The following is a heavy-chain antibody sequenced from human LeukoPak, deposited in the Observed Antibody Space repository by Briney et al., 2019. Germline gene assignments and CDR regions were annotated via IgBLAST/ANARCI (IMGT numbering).Heavy chain of an antibody. CDR2: VYYSGST. V-gene: IGHV4-39*01. D-gene: IGHD3-10*01. J-gene: IGHJ4*02. CDR1: GGSVNSTSYY. Sequence: PSETLSLTCTVSGGSVNSTSYYWGWIRQAPGKGLDWIGSVYYSGSTYYSLSLKSRVTISVDRSRNQFSLKLSSVTAADTALYYCARHYYGSGSYSDYWGQGTLVTV. CDR3: ARHYYGSGSYSDY.